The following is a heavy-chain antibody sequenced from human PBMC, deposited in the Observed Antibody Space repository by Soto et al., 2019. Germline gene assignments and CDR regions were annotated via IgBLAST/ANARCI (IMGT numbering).Heavy chain of an antibody. V-gene: IGHV4-59*01. Sequence: SETLSLTCTVSGGSISGYYWSWIRQPPGGGLEWIGYIYYSGSSNYNPSLKSRVTISVDTSKNQFSLKLSSVTAADTAVYYCARGLSWVAATLFDYWGQGTLVTVSS. CDR2: IYYSGSS. J-gene: IGHJ4*02. CDR1: GGSISGYY. D-gene: IGHD2-15*01. CDR3: ARGLSWVAATLFDY.